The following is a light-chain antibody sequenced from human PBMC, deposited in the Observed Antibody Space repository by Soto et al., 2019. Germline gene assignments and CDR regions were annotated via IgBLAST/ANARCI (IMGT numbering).Light chain of an antibody. V-gene: IGLV2-14*01. Sequence: QSVLTQPASVSGSPGQSITISCTGTSSDVGTCNYVSWYQQHPGKAPKLMIYDVSNRPSGVSDRCSGSKSGNTASLTISGLQAEDQADYYCSSYTSSSTSVVFGGGTKLTVL. CDR3: SSYTSSSTSVV. CDR1: SSDVGTCNY. J-gene: IGLJ2*01. CDR2: DVS.